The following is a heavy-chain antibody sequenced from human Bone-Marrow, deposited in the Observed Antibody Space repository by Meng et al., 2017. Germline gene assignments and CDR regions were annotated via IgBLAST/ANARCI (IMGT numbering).Heavy chain of an antibody. CDR1: GYNFPDYW. CDR2: IDPKSGDK. D-gene: IGHD6-13*01. V-gene: IGHV1-2*06. CDR3: ARDEDISAAGKLFGDY. Sequence: ASVKVSCKPSGYNFPDYWLHWVRRAPGQGLEWMGRIDPKSGDKHYARRFQGRVTMTGDTSISTAYMELSGLRSDDTAMYYCARDEDISAAGKLFGDYWGQGTLVTVSS. J-gene: IGHJ4*02.